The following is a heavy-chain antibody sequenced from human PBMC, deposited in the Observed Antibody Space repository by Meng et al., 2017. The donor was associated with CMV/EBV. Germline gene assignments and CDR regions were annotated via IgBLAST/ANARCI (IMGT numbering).Heavy chain of an antibody. D-gene: IGHD3-3*01. CDR1: GFTFSSYS. CDR2: ISSSSSYI. V-gene: IGHV3-21*01. J-gene: IGHJ6*02. Sequence: GESLKISCAASGFTFSSYSMNWVRQAPGKGLEWVSSISSSSSYIYYADSVKGRFTISRDNAKNSLYLQMNSLRAEDTAVYYCASDGSDYDFWSGYYTYYYYGMDVWGQGTTVTVSS. CDR3: ASDGSDYDFWSGYYTYYYYGMDV.